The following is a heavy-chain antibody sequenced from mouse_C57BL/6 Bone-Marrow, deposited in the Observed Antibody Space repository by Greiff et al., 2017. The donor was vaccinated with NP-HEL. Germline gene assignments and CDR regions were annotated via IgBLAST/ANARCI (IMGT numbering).Heavy chain of an antibody. Sequence: DVKLVESGPGLVKPSQSLSLTCSVTGYSITSGYYWNWIRQFPGNKLEWMGYISYDGSNNYNPSLKNRISITRDTSKNQCFLKLNSVTTEDTATYYCARGDTIYFDYWGQGTTLTVSS. D-gene: IGHD1-1*02. V-gene: IGHV3-6*01. CDR3: ARGDTIYFDY. J-gene: IGHJ2*01. CDR2: ISYDGSN. CDR1: GYSITSGYY.